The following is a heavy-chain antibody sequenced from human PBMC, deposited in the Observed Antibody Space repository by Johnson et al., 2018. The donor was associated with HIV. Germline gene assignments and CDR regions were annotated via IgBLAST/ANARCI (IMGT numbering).Heavy chain of an antibody. V-gene: IGHV3-20*04. CDR2: INWNGGST. D-gene: IGHD3-22*01. CDR3: ARALYYYDRGDAFDI. J-gene: IGHJ3*02. Sequence: VQLVESGGGVVQPGGSLRLSCAASGFTFSNYGMHWVRQAPGKGLEWVSGINWNGGSTGYVDSVKGRFPISRDNAKNSLYLQMNSLRAEDTAVYYCARALYYYDRGDAFDIWGQGTMVTVSS. CDR1: GFTFSNYG.